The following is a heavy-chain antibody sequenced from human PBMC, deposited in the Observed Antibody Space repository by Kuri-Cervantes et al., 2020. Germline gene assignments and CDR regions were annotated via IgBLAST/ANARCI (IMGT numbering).Heavy chain of an antibody. Sequence: SQTLSLTCAVYGGSFSGYYWSWIRQPPGKGLEWIGEINHSGSTKYNPSLKSRVTISVDKSKNQFSLKLSSVTAADTAVYYCARIAAAGMYFDYWGQGTLVTVSS. D-gene: IGHD6-13*01. CDR1: GGSFSGYY. J-gene: IGHJ4*02. CDR2: INHSGST. V-gene: IGHV4-34*01. CDR3: ARIAAAGMYFDY.